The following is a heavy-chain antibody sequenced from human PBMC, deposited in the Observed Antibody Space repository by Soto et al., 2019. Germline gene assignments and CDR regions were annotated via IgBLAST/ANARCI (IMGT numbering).Heavy chain of an antibody. J-gene: IGHJ4*02. V-gene: IGHV3-30*18. CDR1: GFTFSSYG. CDR3: AKDLNTATFDY. Sequence: PGGSLRLSCAASGFTFSSYGMHWVRQAPGKGLEWVAVISYDGSNKYYADSVKGRFTISRDNSKNTLYLQMNSLRAEDTAVYYCAKDLNTATFDYWGQGTLVTVSS. D-gene: IGHD5-18*01. CDR2: ISYDGSNK.